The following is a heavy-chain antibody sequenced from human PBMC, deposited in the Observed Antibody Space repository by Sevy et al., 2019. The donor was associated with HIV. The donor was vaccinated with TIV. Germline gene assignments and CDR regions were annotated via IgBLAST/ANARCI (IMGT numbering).Heavy chain of an antibody. J-gene: IGHJ4*02. Sequence: GGSLRLSCAASGFIFSSYGMHWVRQAPGKGLEWVAVIWYDGSNKYYVDSVKGRFTISRDNSKNTLYLQMNSLRVEDTAVYYCARVGEGRDGYNFFDYWGQGPLVTVSS. CDR3: ARVGEGRDGYNFFDY. CDR1: GFIFSSYG. D-gene: IGHD5-12*01. CDR2: IWYDGSNK. V-gene: IGHV3-33*01.